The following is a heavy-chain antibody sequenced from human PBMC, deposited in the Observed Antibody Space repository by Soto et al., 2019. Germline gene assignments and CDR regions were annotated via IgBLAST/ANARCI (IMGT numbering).Heavy chain of an antibody. CDR1: GGSISSGGYS. D-gene: IGHD3-10*01. Sequence: TLCLTFAVAGGSISSGGYSWSWIRQPPGKGLEWIGYIYHSGSTYYNPSLKSRVTISVDRSKNQFSLKLSSVTAADTAVYYCARGTTMVRGVILGNWLDTRGQGALVTVT. J-gene: IGHJ5*02. CDR3: ARGTTMVRGVILGNWLDT. CDR2: IYHSGST. V-gene: IGHV4-30-2*01.